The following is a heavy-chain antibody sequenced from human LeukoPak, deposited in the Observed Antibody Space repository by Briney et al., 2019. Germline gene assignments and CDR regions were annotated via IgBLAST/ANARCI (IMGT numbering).Heavy chain of an antibody. CDR1: GGTFSSYA. CDR3: ARVPTGWGFDY. Sequence: SVKVSCKASGGTFSSYAISWVRQAPGQGLEWMGGIIPIFGTANYAQKFQGRVTITADESTSTAYMELRSLRSDDTAVYYCARVPTGWGFDYWGQGTLVTVSS. V-gene: IGHV1-69*13. J-gene: IGHJ4*02. D-gene: IGHD1-1*01. CDR2: IIPIFGTA.